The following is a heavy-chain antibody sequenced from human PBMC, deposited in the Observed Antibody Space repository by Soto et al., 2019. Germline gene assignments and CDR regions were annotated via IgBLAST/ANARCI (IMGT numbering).Heavy chain of an antibody. J-gene: IGHJ4*01. D-gene: IGHD2-15*01. CDR3: ARTHSPQVAAISASDY. CDR2: IIPIFGTA. V-gene: IGHV1-69*12. Sequence: QVQLGQSGAEVKKPGSSVKVSCKASGGTFSSYAISWLRQAPGQGLEWMGGIIPIFGTANYAQKFQGRVTITADESTSTAYMELSRLRSEDTAVYYWARTHSPQVAAISASDYWGHGTLVTVSS. CDR1: GGTFSSYA.